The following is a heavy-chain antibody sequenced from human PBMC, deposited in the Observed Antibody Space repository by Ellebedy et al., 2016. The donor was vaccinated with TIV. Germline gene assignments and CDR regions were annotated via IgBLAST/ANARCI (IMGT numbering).Heavy chain of an antibody. D-gene: IGHD2-2*02. CDR2: IRPSGR. CDR1: VHTFTNYY. Sequence: AASVKVSCKASVHTFTNYYLHWFRQAPGQGLEWMGIIRPSGRVQKLQERVSMTRDTSTNTVFMELSNLKSDDTAVYYCATEIPESYYFDYWGQGTLVTVSS. V-gene: IGHV1-46*04. J-gene: IGHJ4*02. CDR3: ATEIPESYYFDY.